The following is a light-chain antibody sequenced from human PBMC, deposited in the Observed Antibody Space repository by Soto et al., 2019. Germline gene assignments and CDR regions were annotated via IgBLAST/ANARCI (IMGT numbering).Light chain of an antibody. CDR3: QQANSFPLT. CDR1: QGISRW. Sequence: DIQMTQSPSSVSASVGDRVTITCRASQGISRWLAWYQQKPGKAPKLLIYAASSLQSGVPSRFSGSGSATEFTLTISTLQHEDFTTYYWQQANSFPLTFGGGTKMEIK. J-gene: IGKJ4*01. CDR2: AAS. V-gene: IGKV1-12*01.